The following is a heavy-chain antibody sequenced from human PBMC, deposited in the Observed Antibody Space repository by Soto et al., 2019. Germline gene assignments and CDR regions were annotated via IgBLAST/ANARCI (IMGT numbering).Heavy chain of an antibody. V-gene: IGHV1-24*01. CDR2: FDPEDGET. CDR3: ATPKPELRYFDWLLSPFDY. CDR1: GYTLTELS. Sequence: ASVKVSCKVSGYTLTELSMHWVRQAPGKGLEWMGGFDPEDGETIYAQKFQGRVTMTEDTSTDTAYMELSSLRSEDTAVYYCATPKPELRYFDWLLSPFDYWGQGTLVTVSS. J-gene: IGHJ4*02. D-gene: IGHD3-9*01.